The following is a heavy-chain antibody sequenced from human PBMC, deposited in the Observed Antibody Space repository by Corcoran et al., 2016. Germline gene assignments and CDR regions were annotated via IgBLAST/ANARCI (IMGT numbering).Heavy chain of an antibody. CDR3: ASNEDDYAAAFDI. D-gene: IGHD4-17*01. Sequence: QVQLQESGPGLVKPSETLSLTCTVSGGSVSSGSYYWSWIRQPPGKGLEWIGYIYYSGSTNYNPSLKSRVTISVDTSKNQFSLKLSSVTAADTAVYYCASNEDDYAAAFDIWGQGTMVTVSS. CDR2: IYYSGST. CDR1: GGSVSSGSYY. V-gene: IGHV4-61*01. J-gene: IGHJ3*02.